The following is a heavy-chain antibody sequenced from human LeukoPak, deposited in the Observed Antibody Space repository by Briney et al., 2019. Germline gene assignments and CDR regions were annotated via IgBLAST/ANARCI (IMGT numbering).Heavy chain of an antibody. J-gene: IGHJ4*02. CDR1: GYTFTDNY. CDR3: ARDIGGATPFDY. V-gene: IGHV1-2*02. D-gene: IGHD1-26*01. Sequence: ASVKVSCKASGYTFTDNYMHWVRQAPGQGLEWMGWINPNSGGTNYAQKFRGRVIMTRDTSISTAYMELSRLRSDDTAVHYCARDIGGATPFDYWGQGTVVTVSS. CDR2: INPNSGGT.